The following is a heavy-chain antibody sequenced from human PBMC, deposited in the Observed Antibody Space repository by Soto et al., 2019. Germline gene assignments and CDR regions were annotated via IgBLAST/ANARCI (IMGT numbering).Heavy chain of an antibody. V-gene: IGHV3-30-3*01. CDR1: GFTFSSYA. Sequence: QVQLVESGGGVVQPGRSLRLSCAASGFTFSSYAMHWVRQAPGKGLEWVAVISYDGSNKYYADSVKGRFTISRDNSNNMIYMQMNSLRAEDTAVYYCAREGSYSDFDYWGQRTMVPVPS. CDR2: ISYDGSNK. CDR3: AREGSYSDFDY. J-gene: IGHJ4*02. D-gene: IGHD1-26*01.